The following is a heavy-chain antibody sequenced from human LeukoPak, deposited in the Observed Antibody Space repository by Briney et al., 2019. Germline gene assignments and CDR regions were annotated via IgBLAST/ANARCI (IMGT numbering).Heavy chain of an antibody. CDR1: GFTFSSYA. CDR3: ARLLTTAIRWAWYFDL. CDR2: VYPDGNT. V-gene: IGHV3-66*04. D-gene: IGHD4-17*01. Sequence: PGGSLRLSRAASGFTFSSYAMSWVRQVPGRGLEWVSVVYPDGNTYYADSAKGRFAISTDISKNTLFLQMDSLRAEDTAVYYCARLLTTAIRWAWYFDLWGRGTLVTVSS. J-gene: IGHJ2*01.